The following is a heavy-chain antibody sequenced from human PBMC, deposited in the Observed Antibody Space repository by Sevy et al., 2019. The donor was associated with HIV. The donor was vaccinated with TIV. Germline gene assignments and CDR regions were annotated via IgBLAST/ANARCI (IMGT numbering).Heavy chain of an antibody. Sequence: GGSLRLSCAASGFTFSNYWMSWVRQAPGKGLEWVANIKQGGSEKYYVDSVKGRFTISRDNAKNSLYLQMNGLRVEDTAVYYCARGGDDGAFDIWGQGTMVTVSS. CDR1: GFTFSNYW. D-gene: IGHD2-21*02. CDR2: IKQGGSEK. J-gene: IGHJ3*02. V-gene: IGHV3-7*01. CDR3: ARGGDDGAFDI.